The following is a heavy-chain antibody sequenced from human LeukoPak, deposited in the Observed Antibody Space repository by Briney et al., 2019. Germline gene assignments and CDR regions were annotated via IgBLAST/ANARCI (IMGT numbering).Heavy chain of an antibody. J-gene: IGHJ4*02. CDR3: ARGQYSGSYFDY. Sequence: PGGSLRLSCAASGFTFSSYAMNWVRQAPGKGLEWVSISGSGGDTYYADSVKGRFTISRDNAKNSLYLQMNSLRAEDTAVYYCARGQYSGSYFDYWGQGTLVTVSS. CDR1: GFTFSSYA. D-gene: IGHD1-26*01. CDR2: ISGSGGDT. V-gene: IGHV3-21*01.